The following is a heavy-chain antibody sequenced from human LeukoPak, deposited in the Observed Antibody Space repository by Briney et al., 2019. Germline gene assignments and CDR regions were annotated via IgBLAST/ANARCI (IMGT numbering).Heavy chain of an antibody. CDR1: GFTFSSYA. D-gene: IGHD2-21*02. Sequence: PGGSLRLSCAASGFTFSSYAMSWVRQAPEKGLEWVSTFSGSGGSTYYADSVRGRFTISRDNPKNTLYLQMNSLRAEDTAVYYCAKDGDYCGGDCYFGTFDIWGQGTMVTVSS. CDR3: AKDGDYCGGDCYFGTFDI. V-gene: IGHV3-23*01. J-gene: IGHJ3*02. CDR2: FSGSGGST.